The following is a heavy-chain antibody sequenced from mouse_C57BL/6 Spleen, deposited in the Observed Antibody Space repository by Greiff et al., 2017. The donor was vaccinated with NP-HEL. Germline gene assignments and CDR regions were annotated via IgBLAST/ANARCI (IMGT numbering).Heavy chain of an antibody. CDR2: IHPNSGST. CDR3: ARRLSSYDAMDY. J-gene: IGHJ4*01. CDR1: GYTFTSYW. Sequence: QVQLKQSGAELVKPGASVKLSCKASGYTFTSYWMHWVKQRPGQGLEWIGMIHPNSGSTNYNEKFKSKATLTVDKSSSTAYMQLSSLTSEDSAVYYCARRLSSYDAMDYWGQGTSVTVSS. V-gene: IGHV1-64*01. D-gene: IGHD1-1*01.